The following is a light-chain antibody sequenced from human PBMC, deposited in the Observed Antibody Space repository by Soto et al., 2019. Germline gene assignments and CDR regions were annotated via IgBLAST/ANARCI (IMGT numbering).Light chain of an antibody. CDR1: QGISSW. J-gene: IGKJ4*01. CDR2: AAS. Sequence: DIQMTQSPSSVSASVGDRVTITCRASQGISSWVAWYQQKPGKAPNLLIYAASSLQSGVPSRFSGSGSGTEFTLTISSLQPEDFATYYCHQADTFPLTFGGGTKVEL. V-gene: IGKV1-12*01. CDR3: HQADTFPLT.